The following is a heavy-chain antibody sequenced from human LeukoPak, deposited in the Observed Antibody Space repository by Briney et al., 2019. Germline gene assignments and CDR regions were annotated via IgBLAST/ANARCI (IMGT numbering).Heavy chain of an antibody. J-gene: IGHJ4*02. V-gene: IGHV3-23*01. CDR3: AKSRRGITMVRGVINFDY. Sequence: PGGSLRLSCAASGFTFSSYAMSWVRQAPGKGLEWVSAISGSGGSTYYADSVKGRFTISRDNSKNTLYLQMNSLRAEDTAVYYCAKSRRGITMVRGVINFDYWGQGTLVTVSS. CDR1: GFTFSSYA. D-gene: IGHD3-10*01. CDR2: ISGSGGST.